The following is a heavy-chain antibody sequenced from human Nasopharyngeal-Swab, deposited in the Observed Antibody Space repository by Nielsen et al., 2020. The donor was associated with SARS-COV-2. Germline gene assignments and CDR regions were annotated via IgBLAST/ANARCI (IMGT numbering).Heavy chain of an antibody. CDR1: GFTFNSYS. J-gene: IGHJ4*02. V-gene: IGHV3-74*01. D-gene: IGHD6-19*01. CDR3: ARDHGSEDFDY. Sequence: GESLKISCAGSGFTFNSYSMIWVRQAPGKGLGWFARINSDGSNSRYADSVMGRFTISRDNAKNTLYLQMNSLRVDDTAVYYCARDHGSEDFDYWGQGTLVTVSS. CDR2: INSDGSNS.